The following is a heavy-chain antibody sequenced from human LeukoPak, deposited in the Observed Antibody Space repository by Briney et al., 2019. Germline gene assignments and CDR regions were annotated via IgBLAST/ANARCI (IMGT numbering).Heavy chain of an antibody. CDR2: INHSGST. D-gene: IGHD3-10*01. V-gene: IGHV4-34*01. CDR3: ARIRLRFGEFRRVPYYFDY. Sequence: PSETLSLTCAVYGGSCSGYYWSWIRQPPGKGLEWIGEINHSGSTNYNPSLKSRVTISVDTSKNQFSLKLSSVTAADTAVYYCARIRLRFGEFRRVPYYFDYWGQGTLVTVSS. CDR1: GGSCSGYY. J-gene: IGHJ4*02.